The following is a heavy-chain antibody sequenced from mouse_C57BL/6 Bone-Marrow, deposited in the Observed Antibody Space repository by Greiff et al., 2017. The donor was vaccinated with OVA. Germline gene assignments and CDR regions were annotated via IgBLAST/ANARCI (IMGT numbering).Heavy chain of an antibody. CDR1: GFTFSSYA. D-gene: IGHD1-1*01. CDR2: ISDGGSYT. CDR3: ARDIPYYYGSSFAY. J-gene: IGHJ3*01. V-gene: IGHV5-4*01. Sequence: DVQLVESGGGLVKPGGSLKLSCAASGFTFSSYAMSWVRQTPEKRLEWVATISDGGSYTYYPDNVKGRFTISRDNAKNNLYLQMSQLKSEDTAMYYWARDIPYYYGSSFAYWGQGTLVTVSA.